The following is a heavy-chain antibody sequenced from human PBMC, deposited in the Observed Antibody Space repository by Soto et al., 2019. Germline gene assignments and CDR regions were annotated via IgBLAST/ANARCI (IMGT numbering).Heavy chain of an antibody. J-gene: IGHJ4*02. CDR2: IDSSGGT. Sequence: QVQLQESGPGLVKPSETLSLTCSVSGGSVTSGSYYWSWIRQPPGKGLEWIGYIDSSGGTSYNPSLKSRVTISVDTSKNQFSLKLTSVTAADTAVYYCARDGDGYNNWGQGTLVTVSS. D-gene: IGHD5-12*01. CDR1: GGSVTSGSYY. V-gene: IGHV4-61*01. CDR3: ARDGDGYNN.